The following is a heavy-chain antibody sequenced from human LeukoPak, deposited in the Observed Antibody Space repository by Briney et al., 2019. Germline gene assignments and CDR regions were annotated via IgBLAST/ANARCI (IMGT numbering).Heavy chain of an antibody. Sequence: SETLSLTCTVSGGSISSGTYYWSWIRQPAGKGLEWIGHIYTSGSTNYNPSLKSRVTISVDTAKNQFSLNLSSVTAADTAVYYCARGLPPSHCSGGSCYSAFDYWGQGTLVTVSS. D-gene: IGHD2-15*01. CDR3: ARGLPPSHCSGGSCYSAFDY. CDR2: IYTSGST. J-gene: IGHJ4*02. CDR1: GGSISSGTYY. V-gene: IGHV4-61*09.